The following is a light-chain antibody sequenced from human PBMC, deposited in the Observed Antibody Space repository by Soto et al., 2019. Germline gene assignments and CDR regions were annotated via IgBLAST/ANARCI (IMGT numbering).Light chain of an antibody. CDR2: WAS. J-gene: IGKJ1*01. Sequence: DTVMTQSPDSLAVSLGERATINCKSSQSVLFTSSNKNFLTWYQQKPGQPPKLLIYWASTRESGVPDRFSGSGSGTNFTPTISSLQAEDVAVYYCQQYYTTPWTFGQGTKVDIK. V-gene: IGKV4-1*01. CDR3: QQYYTTPWT. CDR1: QSVLFTSSNKNF.